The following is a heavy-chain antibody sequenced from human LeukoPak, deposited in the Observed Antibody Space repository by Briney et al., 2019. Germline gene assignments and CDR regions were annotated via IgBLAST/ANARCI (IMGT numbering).Heavy chain of an antibody. Sequence: GGSLRLSCVASGFTFTNYWMHWVRQAPGKGLVWVARMNSDASSTSYADSVKGRFTISRDNAKKTLHLQMNSLRAEDTAVYYCARGPDYGGPLRGQGTLVTVSP. CDR3: ARGPDYGGPL. J-gene: IGHJ4*02. CDR1: GFTFTNYW. D-gene: IGHD4-23*01. CDR2: MNSDASST. V-gene: IGHV3-74*01.